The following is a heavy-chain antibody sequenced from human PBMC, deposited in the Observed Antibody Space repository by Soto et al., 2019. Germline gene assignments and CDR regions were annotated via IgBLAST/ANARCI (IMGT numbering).Heavy chain of an antibody. J-gene: IGHJ6*02. V-gene: IGHV4-39*01. CDR3: ARQRVTMVRGVIYYYYYGMDV. Sequence: QLQLQESGPGLVKPSETLSLTCTVSGGSISSSSYYWGWIRQPPGKGLEWIGSIYYSGSTYYNPSLTSRVTISVDTSKNQFSLKLSSVTAADTAVYYCARQRVTMVRGVIYYYYYGMDVWGQGTTVTVSS. D-gene: IGHD3-10*01. CDR2: IYYSGST. CDR1: GGSISSSSYY.